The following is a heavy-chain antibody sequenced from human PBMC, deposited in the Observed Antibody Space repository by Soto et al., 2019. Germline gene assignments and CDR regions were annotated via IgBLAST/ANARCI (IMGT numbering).Heavy chain of an antibody. J-gene: IGHJ3*02. CDR2: VSGSGGST. D-gene: IGHD5-18*01. V-gene: IGHV3-23*01. Sequence: GGCLRLSGAASGFTFSSYAMSWVRQAPGKGLEWVSGVSGSGGSTYCVDSVKGRFTISRDNSKNTLYLQMNSLRAEDTAVYYCAKDFGYNYGYDAFDIWGQGTMVTVSS. CDR1: GFTFSSYA. CDR3: AKDFGYNYGYDAFDI.